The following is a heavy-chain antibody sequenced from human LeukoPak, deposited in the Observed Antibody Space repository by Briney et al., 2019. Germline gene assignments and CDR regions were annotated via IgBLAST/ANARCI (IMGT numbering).Heavy chain of an antibody. CDR3: ARGPPIGTMVRGHAFDI. J-gene: IGHJ3*02. CDR1: GYTFTSYD. CDR2: MNPNSGNT. D-gene: IGHD3-10*01. Sequence: GASVKVSCKASGYTFTSYDINWVRQATGQGLEWMGWMNPNSGNTGYAQKFQGRVTMTRNTSISTAYMELSSLRSEDTAVYYCARGPPIGTMVRGHAFDIWGQGTMVAVSS. V-gene: IGHV1-8*01.